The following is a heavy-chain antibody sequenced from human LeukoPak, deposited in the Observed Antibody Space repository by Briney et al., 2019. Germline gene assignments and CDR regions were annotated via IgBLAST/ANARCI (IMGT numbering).Heavy chain of an antibody. V-gene: IGHV4-31*03. CDR1: GGSISSGGYY. Sequence: SETLSLTCTVSGGSISSGGYYWSWIRQHPGKGLEWIGYIYYSGSTYYNPSLKSRVTISVDMSKSQFSLKLSSVTAADTAVYYCARVVQVPAVYFDFWGQGTLVTVSS. CDR2: IYYSGST. D-gene: IGHD2-2*01. J-gene: IGHJ4*02. CDR3: ARVVQVPAVYFDF.